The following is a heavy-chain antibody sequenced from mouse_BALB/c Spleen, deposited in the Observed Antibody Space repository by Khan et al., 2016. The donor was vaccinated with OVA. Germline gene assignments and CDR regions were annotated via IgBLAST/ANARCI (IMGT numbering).Heavy chain of an antibody. CDR2: ISSGGDNT. Sequence: EVELVESGGGLVKPGGSLKLSCAASGFTFSTYTISWVRQTPERRLEWVATISSGGDNTFYPDSLRGRFTISRDNAKNTLYLPMRSLRAEDTALYYCARSNYGTFAYWGQGTLVTVSA. CDR3: ARSNYGTFAY. CDR1: GFTFSTYT. J-gene: IGHJ3*01. D-gene: IGHD2-1*01. V-gene: IGHV5-9*03.